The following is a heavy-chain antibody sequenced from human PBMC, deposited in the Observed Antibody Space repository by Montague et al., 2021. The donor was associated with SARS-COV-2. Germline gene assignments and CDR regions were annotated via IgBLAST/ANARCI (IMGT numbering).Heavy chain of an antibody. D-gene: IGHD3-3*01. CDR1: GFTFSRYD. CDR3: ARAGGKGIFGVLPNYYMDV. CDR2: IGTAGDT. J-gene: IGHJ6*03. V-gene: IGHV3-13*01. Sequence: SLRLSCAASGFTFSRYDMHWVRQATGKGLEWVSAIGTAGDTSYPGSVKGRFTISRENTKNSLYLQMNSLRAGDTAVYYCARAGGKGIFGVLPNYYMDVWGKGTTVTVSS.